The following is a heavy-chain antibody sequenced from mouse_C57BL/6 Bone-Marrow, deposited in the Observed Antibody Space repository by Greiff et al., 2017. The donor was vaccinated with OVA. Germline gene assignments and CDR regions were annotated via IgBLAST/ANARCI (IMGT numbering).Heavy chain of an antibody. D-gene: IGHD2-4*01. J-gene: IGHJ4*01. CDR2: IRNKANGYTT. CDR3: ARYGDYGGAMDY. V-gene: IGHV7-3*01. Sequence: EVQVVESGGGLVQPGGSLSLSCAASGFTFTDYYMSWVRQPPGKALEWMGFIRNKANGYTTEYSVTVKGRFTISRDNSQSILYLQMNALRAEDSATYYCARYGDYGGAMDYWGQGTSVTVSS. CDR1: GFTFTDYY.